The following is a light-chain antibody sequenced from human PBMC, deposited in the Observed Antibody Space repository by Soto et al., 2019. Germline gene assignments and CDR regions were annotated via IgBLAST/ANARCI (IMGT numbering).Light chain of an antibody. J-gene: IGKJ1*01. V-gene: IGKV1-5*01. Sequence: DIQMTQSPSTLSASVGDRVTITCRASQSISSWLAWYQQKPGKAPKLLIYDASSLESGVPSRFSGSGSGTEFTLTISSLLPDDFATYYCHQHNSYRTFVQGT. CDR2: DAS. CDR1: QSISSW. CDR3: HQHNSYRT.